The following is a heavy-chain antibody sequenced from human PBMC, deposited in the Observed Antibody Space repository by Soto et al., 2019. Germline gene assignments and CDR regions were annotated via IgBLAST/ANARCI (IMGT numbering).Heavy chain of an antibody. J-gene: IGHJ5*02. CDR3: ARAGYYDSSGYYYSGWWFDP. V-gene: IGHV1-69*13. CDR1: GGTFSRYA. D-gene: IGHD3-22*01. Sequence: SVKVSFKASGGTFSRYAISWLRQAPGQGLEWMGGIIPIFGTANYAQKFQGRVTITADESTSTAYMELSSLRSEDTAVYYCARAGYYDSSGYYYSGWWFDPWGQGTLVTVSS. CDR2: IIPIFGTA.